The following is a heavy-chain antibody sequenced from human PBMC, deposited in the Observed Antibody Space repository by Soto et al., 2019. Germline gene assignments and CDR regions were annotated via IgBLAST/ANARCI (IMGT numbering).Heavy chain of an antibody. D-gene: IGHD3-10*01. J-gene: IGHJ4*02. V-gene: IGHV4-31*03. CDR3: ARAVYGSGSYDDGY. CDR1: GGSISSGGYY. CDR2: IYYSGST. Sequence: SETLSLTCTVSGGSISSGGYYWSWIRQHPGKGLEWIGYIYYSGSTYYNPSLKSRVTISVDTSKNQFSLKLSSVTAADTAVYYCARAVYGSGSYDDGYWGQGTRVTVSS.